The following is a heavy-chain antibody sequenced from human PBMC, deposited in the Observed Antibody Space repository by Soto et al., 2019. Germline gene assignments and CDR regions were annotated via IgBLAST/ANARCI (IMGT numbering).Heavy chain of an antibody. CDR2: ISGYNGNT. J-gene: IGHJ6*02. V-gene: IGHV1-18*01. CDR1: GYTFSNYR. CDR3: SRFIMVGGWFDPNYYHGMDV. Sequence: QVQLVQSGAEVKKPGASVTVSCKTSGYTFSNYRISWVRQAPGQGLEWMGWISGYNGNTNYAQTVQGRVTMTTDTSTGTVHMELRSLKSDDTAIYYCSRFIMVGGWFDPNYYHGMDVWGQGTTVTVSS. D-gene: IGHD6-19*01.